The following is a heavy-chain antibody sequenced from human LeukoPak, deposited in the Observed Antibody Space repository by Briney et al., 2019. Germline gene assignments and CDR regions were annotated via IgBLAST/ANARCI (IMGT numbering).Heavy chain of an antibody. CDR3: ARGRQGYCSSTSCYFRRGYFDY. J-gene: IGHJ4*02. D-gene: IGHD2-2*01. V-gene: IGHV4-34*01. CDR2: INHSGST. Sequence: SETLSLTCTVYGGSFSGYYWSWIRQPPGKGLEWIGEINHSGSTNYNPSLKSRVIISVDTSKNQFSLKLSSVTAADTAVYYCARGRQGYCSSTSCYFRRGYFDYWGQGTLVTVSS. CDR1: GGSFSGYY.